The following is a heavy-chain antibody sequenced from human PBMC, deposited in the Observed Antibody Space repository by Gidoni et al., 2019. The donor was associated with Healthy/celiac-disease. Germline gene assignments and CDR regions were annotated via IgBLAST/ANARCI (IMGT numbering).Heavy chain of an antibody. J-gene: IGHJ4*02. Sequence: QVQLQESGPGLVKPSPTLSLTCTVSGGSISSGDYYWSWIRQPPGKGLEWIGYTYYSVSTYYNPSLKSRVTISVDTSKNQFSLKLSSVTAADTAVYYCARVHHSYGDYEGTAFDYWGQGTLVTVSS. D-gene: IGHD4-17*01. CDR3: ARVHHSYGDYEGTAFDY. V-gene: IGHV4-30-4*01. CDR2: TYYSVST. CDR1: GGSISSGDYY.